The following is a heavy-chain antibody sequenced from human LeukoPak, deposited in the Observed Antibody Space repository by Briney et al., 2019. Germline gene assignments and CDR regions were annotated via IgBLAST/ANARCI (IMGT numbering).Heavy chain of an antibody. J-gene: IGHJ6*02. Sequence: SVNVSCTASGFTFTTFAVHWVRTASGQRLEWIASIIVDGGNTHYEHKFQERVDIITDRSPNTVFMELRSLRSDDTAVYYCSAGATTYCGEDCYPSFFFYHGIDVWGQGPTVTVSS. CDR1: GFTFTTFA. CDR2: IIVDGGNT. D-gene: IGHD2-21*02. V-gene: IGHV1-58*01. CDR3: SAGATTYCGEDCYPSFFFYHGIDV.